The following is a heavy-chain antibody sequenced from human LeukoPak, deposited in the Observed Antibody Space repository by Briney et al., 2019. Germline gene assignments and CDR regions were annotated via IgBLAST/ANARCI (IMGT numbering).Heavy chain of an antibody. J-gene: IGHJ5*02. CDR3: ARGRDDYQGGPYNWFDP. D-gene: IGHD5-24*01. CDR2: ISWNSGSI. V-gene: IGHV3-9*01. CDR1: GFTFDDYA. Sequence: GRSLRLSCAASGFTFDDYAMHWVRQAPGKGLEWVSGISWNSGSIGYADSVKGRFTISRDNSKNTLYLQMNSLRAEDTAVYYCARGRDDYQGGPYNWFDPWGQGTLVTVSS.